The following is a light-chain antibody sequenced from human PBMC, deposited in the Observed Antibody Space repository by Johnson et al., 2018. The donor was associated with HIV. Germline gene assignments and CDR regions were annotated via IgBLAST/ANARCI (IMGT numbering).Light chain of an antibody. CDR1: NSNIGSNY. V-gene: IGLV1-51*02. CDR2: ENT. CDR3: GTWDSSLSAYV. Sequence: QSVLTQPPSVSAAPGQKVTISCSGSNSNIGSNYVSWYQHLPGTAPKLLIYENTRRPSGIPDRFSGSKSGTSATLGITGLQTGDEADYYCGTWDSSLSAYVFGTGTKVTVL. J-gene: IGLJ1*01.